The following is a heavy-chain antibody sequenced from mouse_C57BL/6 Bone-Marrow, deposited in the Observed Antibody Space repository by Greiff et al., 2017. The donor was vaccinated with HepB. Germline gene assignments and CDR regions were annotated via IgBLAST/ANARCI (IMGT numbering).Heavy chain of an antibody. CDR1: GYTFTSYW. Sequence: QVQLQQPGAELVRPGSSVKLSCKASGYTFTSYWMHWVKQRPIQGLEWIGNIDPSDSETHYNQKFKDKATLTVDKSSSTAYMQLSSLTSEDSAVYYCARRLLRYWYLDVWGTGTTVTVSS. CDR3: ARRLLRYWYLDV. CDR2: IDPSDSET. D-gene: IGHD1-1*01. J-gene: IGHJ1*03. V-gene: IGHV1-52*01.